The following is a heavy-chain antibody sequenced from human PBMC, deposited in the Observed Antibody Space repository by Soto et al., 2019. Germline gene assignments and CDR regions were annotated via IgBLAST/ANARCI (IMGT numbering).Heavy chain of an antibody. CDR2: ISSSSSTI. V-gene: IGHV3-48*01. Sequence: GGSLRLSCSASGFTFSSYGTHWVRQAPGKGLEWVSDISSSSSTIYYADSVKGRFTISRDNDKNSLYLQMNSLRAEDTAVYYATRSAYMDVWGKGTTVTVSS. D-gene: IGHD2-2*01. CDR1: GFTFSSYG. J-gene: IGHJ6*03. CDR3: TRSAYMDV.